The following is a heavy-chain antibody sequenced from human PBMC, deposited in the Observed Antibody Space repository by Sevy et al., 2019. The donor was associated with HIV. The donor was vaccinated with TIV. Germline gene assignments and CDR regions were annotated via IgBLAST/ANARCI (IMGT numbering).Heavy chain of an antibody. CDR3: AREDGTIFGESDAFDI. CDR1: GFTFSSYS. V-gene: IGHV3-21*01. D-gene: IGHD3-3*01. J-gene: IGHJ3*02. Sequence: GSLRLSCAASGFTFSSYSMNWVRQAPGKGLEWVSSISSSSSYIYYADSVKGRFTISRDNAKNSLYLQMNSLRAEDTAVYYCAREDGTIFGESDAFDIWGQGTMVTVSS. CDR2: ISSSSSYI.